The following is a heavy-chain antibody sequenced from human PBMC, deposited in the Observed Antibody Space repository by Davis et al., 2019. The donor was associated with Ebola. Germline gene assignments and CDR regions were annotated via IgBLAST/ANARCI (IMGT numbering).Heavy chain of an antibody. Sequence: SLKISCAASGFTFDDYAMHWVRQAPGKGLEWVSGISLNSGSIAYADSVKGRFAISRDNAKNSLYLQMNSLRPEDTALYFCVKDMNRGGLLHYYYGMDVWGKGTTVTVSS. J-gene: IGHJ6*04. D-gene: IGHD2-15*01. CDR1: GFTFDDYA. CDR3: VKDMNRGGLLHYYYGMDV. CDR2: ISLNSGSI. V-gene: IGHV3-9*01.